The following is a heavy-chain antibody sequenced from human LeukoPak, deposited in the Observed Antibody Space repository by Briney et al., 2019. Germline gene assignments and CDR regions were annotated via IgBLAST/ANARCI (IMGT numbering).Heavy chain of an antibody. V-gene: IGHV4-4*07. J-gene: IGHJ3*02. Sequence: SETLSLTCTVSGGSISSYYWSWIRQPAGKGLEWIGRIYTSGSTNYNPSLKSRVTMSVDTSKNQFSLKLSSVTAADTAVYYCARHLYYDSSGYYLVFGDAFDIWGQGTMVTVSS. CDR1: GGSISSYY. CDR2: IYTSGST. D-gene: IGHD3-22*01. CDR3: ARHLYYDSSGYYLVFGDAFDI.